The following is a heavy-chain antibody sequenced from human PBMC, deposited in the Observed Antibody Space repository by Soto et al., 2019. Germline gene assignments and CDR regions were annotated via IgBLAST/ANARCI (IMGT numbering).Heavy chain of an antibody. CDR1: GYTFTNNG. D-gene: IGHD3-3*01. J-gene: IGHJ6*02. Sequence: SVKVSCKASGYTFTNNGITWVRQAPGQGLEWMGWISPYNDNANNAQKFQGRITMTTDTSTSTAYMELRSLRSDDTAVYYCARGPYDFWSGAYYYCAMDVWGQGTTVTVSS. CDR2: ISPYNDNA. CDR3: ARGPYDFWSGAYYYCAMDV. V-gene: IGHV1-18*04.